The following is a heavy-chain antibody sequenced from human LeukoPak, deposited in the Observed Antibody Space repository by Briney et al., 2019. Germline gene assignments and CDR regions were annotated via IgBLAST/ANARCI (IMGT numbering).Heavy chain of an antibody. J-gene: IGHJ5*02. D-gene: IGHD6-19*01. Sequence: PSQTLSPTCTVSGGSISSGGYYWSWIRQHPGKGLEWIGYIYYSGSTYYNPSLKSRVTISVDTSKNQFSLKLSSVTAADTAVYYCAKDRYSSGWYYNWFDPWGQGTLVTVSS. CDR1: GGSISSGGYY. CDR2: IYYSGST. V-gene: IGHV4-31*02. CDR3: AKDRYSSGWYYNWFDP.